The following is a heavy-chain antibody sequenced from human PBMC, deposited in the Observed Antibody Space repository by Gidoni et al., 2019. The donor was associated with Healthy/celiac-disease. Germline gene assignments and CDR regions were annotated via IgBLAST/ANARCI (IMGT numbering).Heavy chain of an antibody. D-gene: IGHD2-15*01. CDR2: IYYSGST. CDR1: GGSISSGGYY. J-gene: IGHJ4*02. Sequence: QVQLQESGPGLVKPSQTLSLTSTVSGGSISSGGYYWSWIRQHPGKGLEWIGYIYYSGSTYYNPSLKSRVTISVDTSKNQFSLKLSSVTAADTAVYYCARGTWSRDGYSKMGYYFDYWGQGTLVTVSS. CDR3: ARGTWSRDGYSKMGYYFDY. V-gene: IGHV4-31*03.